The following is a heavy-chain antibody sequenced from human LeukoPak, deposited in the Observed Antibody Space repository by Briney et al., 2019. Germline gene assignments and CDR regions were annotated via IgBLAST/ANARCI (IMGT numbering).Heavy chain of an antibody. CDR1: GFSFSNYA. V-gene: IGHV3-23*01. J-gene: IGHJ4*02. CDR2: MTGRAAGT. CDR3: AKESSSWSRGYFDY. Sequence: PGGSLRLSCVGSGFSFSNYAVSWVRQAPGKGLEWVSGMTGRAAGTYYADSVKGRFTISRDNSKNTLYLQMNSLRAEDTAVYYCAKESSSWSRGYFDYWGQGTLVTVSS. D-gene: IGHD6-13*01.